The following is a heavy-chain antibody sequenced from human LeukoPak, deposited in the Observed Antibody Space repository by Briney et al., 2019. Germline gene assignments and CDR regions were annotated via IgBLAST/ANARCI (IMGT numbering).Heavy chain of an antibody. CDR3: ARRAGEYSHPYDY. CDR1: GGSISSSSYY. V-gene: IGHV4-39*01. CDR2: VYYSGST. J-gene: IGHJ4*02. Sequence: SETLSLTCTVSGGSISSSSYYWGWIRQPPGKGLEWIGSVYYSGSTYYNPSLKSRVTISVDTSKNQFSLKLSSVTAADTAVYYCARRAGEYSHPYDYWGQGTLVTVSS. D-gene: IGHD4-17*01.